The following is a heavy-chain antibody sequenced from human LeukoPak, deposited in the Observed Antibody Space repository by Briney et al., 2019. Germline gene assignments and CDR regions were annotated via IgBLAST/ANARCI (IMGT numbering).Heavy chain of an antibody. CDR2: ISSSSSYI. Sequence: NPGGSLRLSCAASGFTFSSYSMNWVRQAPGKGLEWVSSISSSSSYIYYADSVKGRFTISRDNAKNSLYLQMNSLRAEDTAVYYCARDPTYYYGSGSYWYYFDYWGQGTLVTVSS. CDR1: GFTFSSYS. D-gene: IGHD3-10*01. J-gene: IGHJ4*02. V-gene: IGHV3-21*01. CDR3: ARDPTYYYGSGSYWYYFDY.